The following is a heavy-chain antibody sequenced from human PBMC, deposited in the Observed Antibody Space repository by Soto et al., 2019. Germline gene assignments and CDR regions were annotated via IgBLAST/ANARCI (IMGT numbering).Heavy chain of an antibody. CDR1: GFNFNTYW. CDR2: IDTDGSRK. Sequence: GGSLRLSCAASGFNFNTYWMYWVRQAPGKGLEWVANIDTDGSRKNYVDSVKGRFIISRDNVKNSLFLQMNSLRAEDTAVYYCAKDKDWSGVYGMDVWGQGTTVTGSS. J-gene: IGHJ6*02. D-gene: IGHD3-3*01. V-gene: IGHV3-7*03. CDR3: AKDKDWSGVYGMDV.